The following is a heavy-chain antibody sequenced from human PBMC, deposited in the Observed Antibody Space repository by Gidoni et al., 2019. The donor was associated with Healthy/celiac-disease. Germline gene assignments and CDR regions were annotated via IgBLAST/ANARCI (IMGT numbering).Heavy chain of an antibody. CDR1: GYTFTSYS. D-gene: IGHD2-21*02. J-gene: IGHJ4*02. CDR3: ARDRGRLDVVTAIAYTFDY. CDR2: SNPSGGST. V-gene: IGHV1-46*01. Sequence: QVPLVQSGAEVTKPGASVKVSCKASGYTFTSYSMPWGRQAPGQGLEWMGISNPSGGSTSYAQKFQGRVTMTRDTSTSTVYMELSSLRSEDTAVYYCARDRGRLDVVTAIAYTFDYWGQGTLVTVSS.